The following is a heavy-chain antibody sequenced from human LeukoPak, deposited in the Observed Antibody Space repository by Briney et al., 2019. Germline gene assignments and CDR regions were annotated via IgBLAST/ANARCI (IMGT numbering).Heavy chain of an antibody. J-gene: IGHJ4*02. V-gene: IGHV1-18*01. CDR2: ISAYNGNT. CDR1: GYTFTSYG. D-gene: IGHD4-17*01. CDR3: AVYGDYVRRAQYYFDY. Sequence: ASVKVSCKASGYTFTSYGISWVRQAPGQGLEWMGWISAYNGNTNYAQKLQGRVTITADESTSTAYMELSSLRSEDTAVYYCAVYGDYVRRAQYYFDYWGQGTLVTVSS.